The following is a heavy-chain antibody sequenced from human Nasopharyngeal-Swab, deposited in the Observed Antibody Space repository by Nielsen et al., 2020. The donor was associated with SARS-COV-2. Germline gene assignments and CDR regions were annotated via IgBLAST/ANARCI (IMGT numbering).Heavy chain of an antibody. CDR3: ARGDYDFWSGWVSAFDI. CDR2: INTNTGNP. CDR1: GYTFTSYA. D-gene: IGHD3-3*01. Sequence: ASVKVSCKASGYTFTSYAMNWVRQAPGQGLEWMGWINTNTGNPTYAQGFTGRFVFSLDTSVSTAYLQISSLKAEDTAVYYCARGDYDFWSGWVSAFDIWGQGTMVTVSS. V-gene: IGHV7-4-1*02. J-gene: IGHJ3*02.